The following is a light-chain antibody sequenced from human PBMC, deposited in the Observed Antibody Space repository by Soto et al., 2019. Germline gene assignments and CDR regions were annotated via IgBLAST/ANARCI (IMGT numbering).Light chain of an antibody. Sequence: DIQMTQSPSSLSASVGDIVTITCRASESIARHLNWYQQKPGKAPKLLIYAASSLQNGVPSRFRGGGSGTDFTLTISNLQPEDFATYYCQQTYSTLSITFGQGTRLEIK. V-gene: IGKV1-39*01. CDR2: AAS. CDR1: ESIARH. CDR3: QQTYSTLSIT. J-gene: IGKJ5*01.